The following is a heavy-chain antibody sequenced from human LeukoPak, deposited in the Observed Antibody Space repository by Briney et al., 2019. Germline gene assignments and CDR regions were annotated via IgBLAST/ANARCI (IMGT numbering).Heavy chain of an antibody. V-gene: IGHV4-39*07. D-gene: IGHD1-26*01. J-gene: IGHJ4*02. CDR3: ARTPGGGSYYDY. Sequence: SETLSLTCTVSGGSISSSSYYWGWIRQPPGKGLEWIGEIYHSGSTNYNPSLKSRVTISVDKSKNQFSLKLSSVTAADTAVYYCARTPGGGSYYDYWGQGTLVTVSS. CDR1: GGSISSSSYY. CDR2: IYHSGST.